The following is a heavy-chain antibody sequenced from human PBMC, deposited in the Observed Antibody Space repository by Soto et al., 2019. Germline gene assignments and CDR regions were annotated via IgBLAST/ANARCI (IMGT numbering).Heavy chain of an antibody. V-gene: IGHV4-30-4*01. D-gene: IGHD3-10*01. Sequence: QVQLQESGPGLVKPSQTLSLTCTVSGGSISSGDYYWSWIRQPPGKGLEWIGYIYYSGSTYYNPSLKSRVTISVDTSKNQFSLKLSSVTAADTAVYYCARWGEYDASNNWFDPWGQGTLVTVSS. CDR1: GGSISSGDYY. CDR3: ARWGEYDASNNWFDP. CDR2: IYYSGST. J-gene: IGHJ5*02.